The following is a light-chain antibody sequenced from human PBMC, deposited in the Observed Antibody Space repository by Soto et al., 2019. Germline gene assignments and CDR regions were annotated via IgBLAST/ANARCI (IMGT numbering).Light chain of an antibody. Sequence: EIVMTQSPGTLSVSPGERATLFCRASQSVRSSLAWYQQKPGQAPRLFIYDASTRATGIPARFSGSGSGTEFTLTISSLQSEDSAVYYCQQYVHWPPGAFGQGTKVDI. V-gene: IGKV3-15*01. J-gene: IGKJ1*01. CDR1: QSVRSS. CDR3: QQYVHWPPGA. CDR2: DAS.